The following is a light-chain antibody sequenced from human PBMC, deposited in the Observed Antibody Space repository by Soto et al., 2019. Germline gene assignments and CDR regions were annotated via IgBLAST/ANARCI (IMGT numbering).Light chain of an antibody. J-gene: IGKJ1*01. CDR3: QQYGSSPRS. CDR2: GAS. CDR1: QSVIGTY. V-gene: IGKV3-20*01. Sequence: ILLTQSPGTLSLSPGERATLSCRASQSVIGTYLAWYQHKLGQAPRLLIYGASSKASGIPDRFSGSGSGTDFTLTISRLEPEDYAVYYCQQYGSSPRSFGQGTKVDIK.